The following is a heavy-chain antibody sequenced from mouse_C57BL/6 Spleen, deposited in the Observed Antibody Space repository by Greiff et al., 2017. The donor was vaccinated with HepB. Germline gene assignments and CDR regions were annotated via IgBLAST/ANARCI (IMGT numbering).Heavy chain of an antibody. J-gene: IGHJ2*01. D-gene: IGHD4-1*01. CDR1: GFTFSDYY. CDR2: INYDGSST. CDR3: ARERELGSFDY. V-gene: IGHV5-16*01. Sequence: DVKLVESEGGLVQPGSSMKLSCTASGFTFSDYYMAWVRQVPEKGLEWVANINYDGSSTYYLDSLKSRFIISRDNAKNILYLQMSSLKSEDTATYYCARERELGSFDYWGQGTTLTVSS.